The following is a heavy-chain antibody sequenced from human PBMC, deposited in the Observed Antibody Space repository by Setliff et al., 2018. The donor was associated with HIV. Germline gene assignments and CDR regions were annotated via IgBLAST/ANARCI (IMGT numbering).Heavy chain of an antibody. CDR2: TPYSGST. CDR3: VVYFGGNGGRGL. J-gene: IGHJ4*02. V-gene: IGHV4-59*11. CDR1: GDSIVSDDSTSSHH. D-gene: IGHD2-15*01. Sequence: ETLSLTCRFSGDSIVSDDSTSSHHCSWIRQPPGRGLEWIGTTPYSGSTNYNPSLRSRVTISLDTSTNQFSLRLNSVTAADTDHYFCVVYFGGNGGRGLWGQGPLVTV.